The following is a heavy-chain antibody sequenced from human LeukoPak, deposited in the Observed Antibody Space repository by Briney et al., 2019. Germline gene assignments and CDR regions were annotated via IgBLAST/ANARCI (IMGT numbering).Heavy chain of an antibody. V-gene: IGHV4-39*01. CDR2: VYYGGST. CDR1: GGSISSSDYY. CDR3: ARHYDISRYYYSFDY. Sequence: SETLSLTCTVSGGSISSSDYYWGWIRQPPGKGLEWIVSVYYGGSTYYNPSLKRGVTISADASKNQFSLKLTSVTAADTAVYFCARHYDISRYYYSFDYWGQGTLVTVSS. D-gene: IGHD3-22*01. J-gene: IGHJ4*02.